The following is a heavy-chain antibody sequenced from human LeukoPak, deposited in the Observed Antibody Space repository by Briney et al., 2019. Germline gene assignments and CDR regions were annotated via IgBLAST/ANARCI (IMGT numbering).Heavy chain of an antibody. CDR3: ARAPRGLRYFEG. CDR1: GFTFSSQS. Sequence: GGSLRLSCAASGFTFSSQSMNWVRQAPGKGLEWVSSISSSSYIYYADSVKGRFTISRDNAKNSLYLQMNSLRAEDTAVYYCARAPRGLRYFEGWGQGTLVTVSS. D-gene: IGHD3-9*01. V-gene: IGHV3-21*01. J-gene: IGHJ4*02. CDR2: ISSSSYI.